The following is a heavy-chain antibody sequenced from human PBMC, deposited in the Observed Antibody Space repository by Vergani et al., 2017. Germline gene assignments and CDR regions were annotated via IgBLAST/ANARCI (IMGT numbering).Heavy chain of an antibody. V-gene: IGHV4-39*07. CDR2: IYYSGST. CDR1: GGSISSSSYY. D-gene: IGHD5-12*01. J-gene: IGHJ3*02. CDR3: ARDGGYGANAFDI. Sequence: QLQLQESGPGLVKPSETLSLTCTVSGGSISSSSYYWGWIRQPPGKGLEWIGSIYYSGSTYYNPSLKSRVTISVDTSKNQFSLKLSSVTAADTAVYYCARDGGYGANAFDIWGQGTMVTVSS.